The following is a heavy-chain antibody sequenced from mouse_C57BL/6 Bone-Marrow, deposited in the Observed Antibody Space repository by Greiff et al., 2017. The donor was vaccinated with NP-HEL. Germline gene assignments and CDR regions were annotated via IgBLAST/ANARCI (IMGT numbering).Heavy chain of an antibody. D-gene: IGHD1-1*01. CDR1: GFSLTSYG. J-gene: IGHJ4*01. V-gene: IGHV2-2*01. CDR3: ARIGITTVVANAMDY. Sequence: VKLVESGPGLVQPSQSLSITCTVSGFSLTSYGVHWVRQSPGQGLEWLGVIWSGGSTDYNAAFISRLSISKDNSKSQVFFKMNSLQADDTAIYYCARIGITTVVANAMDYWGQGTSVTVSS. CDR2: IWSGGST.